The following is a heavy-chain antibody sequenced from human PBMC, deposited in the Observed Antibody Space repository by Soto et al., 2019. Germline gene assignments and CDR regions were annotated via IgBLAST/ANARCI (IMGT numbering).Heavy chain of an antibody. CDR1: GVSITSHY. Sequence: PLETLSLTCTVSGVSITSHYWTWIRQPPGKGLEWIGNIHYSGSTNYSPSLKGRVIISVDTSENQSSLKLSSVTTADTAVYYCTVGGAGHPFDYWGQGTLVT. J-gene: IGHJ4*02. V-gene: IGHV4-59*11. CDR3: TVGGAGHPFDY. CDR2: IHYSGST. D-gene: IGHD3-16*01.